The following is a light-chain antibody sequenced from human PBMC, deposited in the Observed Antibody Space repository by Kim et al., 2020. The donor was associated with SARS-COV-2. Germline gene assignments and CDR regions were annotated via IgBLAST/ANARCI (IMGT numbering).Light chain of an antibody. CDR1: SLRSYY. CDR2: GKN. Sequence: ALGQTVRITRQGDSLRSYYATWYQQKPGQAPVVVIYGKNNRPSGIPDRFSGSSSGNTASLTITGAQAEDEADYYCNSRDSSGDHLLFGGGTQLTVL. J-gene: IGLJ3*02. V-gene: IGLV3-19*01. CDR3: NSRDSSGDHLL.